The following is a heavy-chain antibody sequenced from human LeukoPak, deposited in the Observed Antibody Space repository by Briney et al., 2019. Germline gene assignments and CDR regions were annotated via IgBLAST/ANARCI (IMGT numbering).Heavy chain of an antibody. Sequence: GGSLRLSCAASGFTFSQYWMSWVRQAPGKGLQWVALIKQDRSEIQYVDSVKGRFTISRDNARDSLFPQMNSLSSEDSAVYSCVRHARDSSFSQFDFWGQGVLVTVSS. J-gene: IGHJ4*02. CDR3: VRHARDSSFSQFDF. CDR2: IKQDRSEI. D-gene: IGHD3-22*01. V-gene: IGHV3-7*04. CDR1: GFTFSQYW.